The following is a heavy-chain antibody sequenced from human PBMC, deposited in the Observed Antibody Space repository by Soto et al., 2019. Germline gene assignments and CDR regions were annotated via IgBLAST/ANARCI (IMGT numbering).Heavy chain of an antibody. CDR3: ARAPYSSGWRDYYYGMDV. J-gene: IGHJ6*02. V-gene: IGHV4-34*01. Sequence: QVQLQQWGAGLLKPSETLSLTCAVYGGSFSGYYWSWIRQPPGKGLEWIGEINHSGSTNYNPSLKSRVTISVDTSKNQFSLKLSSVTAADTAVYYCARAPYSSGWRDYYYGMDVWGQGTTVTVSS. CDR2: INHSGST. CDR1: GGSFSGYY. D-gene: IGHD6-19*01.